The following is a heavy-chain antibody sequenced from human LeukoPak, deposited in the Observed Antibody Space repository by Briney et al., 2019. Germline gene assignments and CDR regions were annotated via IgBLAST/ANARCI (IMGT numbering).Heavy chain of an antibody. CDR3: ARVERYCSGGSCYGDYYYYGMDV. Sequence: GASVKVSCKASGYTFTSYGISWVRQAPGQGLEWMGWISAYNGNTNYAQKFQGRLTMTRDTSTSTVYMELSSLRSEDTAVYYCARVERYCSGGSCYGDYYYYGMDVWGQGTTVTVSS. J-gene: IGHJ6*02. CDR1: GYTFTSYG. CDR2: ISAYNGNT. V-gene: IGHV1-18*01. D-gene: IGHD2-15*01.